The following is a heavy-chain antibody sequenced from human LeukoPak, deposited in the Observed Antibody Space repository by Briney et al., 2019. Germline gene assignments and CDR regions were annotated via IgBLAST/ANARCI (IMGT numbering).Heavy chain of an antibody. CDR3: ARDSCGGDCYPYTFDY. V-gene: IGHV3-33*01. Sequence: EGSLRLSCAASGFTFSSYGMHWVRQAPGKGLEWVAVIWYDGSNKYCADSVKGRFTISRDNSKNTLYLQMNSLRAEDTAVYYCARDSCGGDCYPYTFDYWGQGTLVTVSS. D-gene: IGHD2-21*02. J-gene: IGHJ4*02. CDR2: IWYDGSNK. CDR1: GFTFSSYG.